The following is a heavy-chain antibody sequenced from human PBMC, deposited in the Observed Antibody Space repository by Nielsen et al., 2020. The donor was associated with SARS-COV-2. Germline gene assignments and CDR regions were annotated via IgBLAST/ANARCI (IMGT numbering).Heavy chain of an antibody. J-gene: IGHJ6*02. CDR2: ISSSSSYI. D-gene: IGHD3-10*01. CDR3: AGITMVRGVITDYYYYGMDV. V-gene: IGHV3-21*01. Sequence: GESLKISCAASGFTFSSYSMNWVRQAPGKGLEWVSSISSSSSYIYYADSVKGRFTISRDNAKNSLYLQMNSLRAEDTAVYYCAGITMVRGVITDYYYYGMDVWGQGTTVTVSS. CDR1: GFTFSSYS.